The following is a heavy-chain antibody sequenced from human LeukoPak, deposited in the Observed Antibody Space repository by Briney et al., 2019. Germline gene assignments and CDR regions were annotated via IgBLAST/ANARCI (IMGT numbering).Heavy chain of an antibody. V-gene: IGHV3-48*04. J-gene: IGHJ4*02. CDR2: ISSSSSTI. CDR1: GFTFSSYS. Sequence: GGSLRLSCAASGFTFSSYSMNWVRQAPGKGLEWVSYISSSSSTIYYADSVKGRFTISRDNAKNSLYLQMNSLRAEDTAVYYCAGRGYCSGGSCYGFDYWGQGTLVTVSS. CDR3: AGRGYCSGGSCYGFDY. D-gene: IGHD2-15*01.